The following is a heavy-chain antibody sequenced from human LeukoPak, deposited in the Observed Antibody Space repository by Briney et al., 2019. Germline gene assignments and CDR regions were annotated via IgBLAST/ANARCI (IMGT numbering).Heavy chain of an antibody. CDR3: ARRDYSGDNPVLDY. J-gene: IGHJ4*02. CDR1: GGSISGSRSY. D-gene: IGHD4-23*01. V-gene: IGHV4-39*01. Sequence: SETLSLTCTVSGGSISGSRSYWGWIRQPPGKGLEWIGSVFHSGTTYYNPSLKSRLTISVDTSKNRFSLKLSSVTAADTAVYYCARRDYSGDNPVLDYWGQGTLVTVSS. CDR2: VFHSGTT.